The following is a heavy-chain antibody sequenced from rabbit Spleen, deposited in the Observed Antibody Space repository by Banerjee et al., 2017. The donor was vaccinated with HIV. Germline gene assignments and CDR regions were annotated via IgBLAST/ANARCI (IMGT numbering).Heavy chain of an antibody. CDR2: IGGGSASPT. J-gene: IGHJ4*01. CDR3: ARARSSTVTDFNL. V-gene: IGHV1S45*01. Sequence: QEQLEESGGDLAKPEGSLTLTCTASGFSFSDTDWNCWVRQAPGKGLEWIACIGGGSASPTYYATWAKGRFTISKTSSTTVTLQMTSLTAADTATYFCARARSSTVTDFNLWGPGTLVTVS. D-gene: IGHD7-1*01. CDR1: GFSFSDTDW.